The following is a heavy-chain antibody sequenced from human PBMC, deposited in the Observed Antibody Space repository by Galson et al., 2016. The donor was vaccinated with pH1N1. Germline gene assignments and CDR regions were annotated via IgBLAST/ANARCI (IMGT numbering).Heavy chain of an antibody. CDR2: AYHSGST. J-gene: IGHJ4*02. CDR3: ARMARITAPDTEYYFDY. Sequence: TLSLTCAVSGYSISSGYYWGWIRQPPGKGLEWIGSAYHSGSTYYNPSLKSRVAISVDTSKNQFSLKLSSVTAADPAVYYCARMARITAPDTEYYFDYWGQGMLVTVSS. V-gene: IGHV4-38-2*01. CDR1: GYSISSGYY. D-gene: IGHD6-13*01.